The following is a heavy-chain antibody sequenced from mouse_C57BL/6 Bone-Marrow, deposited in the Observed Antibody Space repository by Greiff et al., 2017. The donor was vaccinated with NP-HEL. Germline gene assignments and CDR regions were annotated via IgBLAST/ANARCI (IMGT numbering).Heavy chain of an antibody. D-gene: IGHD2-2*01. J-gene: IGHJ1*03. CDR3: AREGRWLRRGYWYVDV. CDR2: INPSNGST. V-gene: IGHV1-53*01. CDR1: GYTFTSYW. Sequence: QVQLQQPGTELVKPGTSVKLSCKSSGYTFTSYWMHWVKQRPGQGLEWIGNINPSNGSTNYNEKFKSKATLTVDKSSSTAYMQLSRLTSDDAAVYYCAREGRWLRRGYWYVDVWDTGTTVTVSS.